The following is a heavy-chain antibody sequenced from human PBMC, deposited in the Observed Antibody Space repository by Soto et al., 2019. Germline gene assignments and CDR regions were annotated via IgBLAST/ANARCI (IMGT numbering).Heavy chain of an antibody. D-gene: IGHD3-3*01. Sequence: GGSLRLSCAASGFTFSSYGMHWVRQAPGKGLEWVAVISYDGSNKYYADSVKGRFTISRDNSKNTLYLQMNSLRAEDTAVYYCAKDPYLFDFWSGYTFNWFDPWGQGTLVTVSS. CDR1: GFTFSSYG. V-gene: IGHV3-30*18. CDR3: AKDPYLFDFWSGYTFNWFDP. CDR2: ISYDGSNK. J-gene: IGHJ5*02.